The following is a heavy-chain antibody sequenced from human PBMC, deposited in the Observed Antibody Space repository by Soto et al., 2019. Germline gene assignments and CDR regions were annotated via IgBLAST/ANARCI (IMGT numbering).Heavy chain of an antibody. CDR1: GGSLSGYY. V-gene: IGHV4-34*01. D-gene: IGHD3-10*01. Sequence: NPSETLSLTCAVYGGSLSGYYWSWIRQPPGKGLEWIGEINHSGSTNYNPSLKSRVTISVDTSKNQFSLKLSSVTAADTAVYYCARSMVRGVIRGGPTGMDVWGQGTTVTVSS. CDR2: INHSGST. CDR3: ARSMVRGVIRGGPTGMDV. J-gene: IGHJ6*02.